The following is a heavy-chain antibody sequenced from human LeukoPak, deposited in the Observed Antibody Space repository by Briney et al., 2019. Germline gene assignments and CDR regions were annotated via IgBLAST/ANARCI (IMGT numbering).Heavy chain of an antibody. CDR3: ARHVSGSYHLPFDY. CDR2: IYHSGST. D-gene: IGHD1-26*01. CDR1: GYSISSGYY. J-gene: IGHJ4*02. V-gene: IGHV4-38-2*01. Sequence: SETLSLTCAVSGYSISSGYYWGWIRQPPGKGLEWIGSIYHSGSTYYNPSLKSRVTISVDTSKNQFSLKLSSVTAADTAVYYCARHVSGSYHLPFDYWGQGTLVTVSS.